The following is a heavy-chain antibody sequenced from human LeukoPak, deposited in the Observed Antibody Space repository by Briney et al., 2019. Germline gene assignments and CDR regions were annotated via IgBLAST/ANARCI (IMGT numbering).Heavy chain of an antibody. V-gene: IGHV3-30*03. Sequence: GSLRLSCAASGFTFSSYGVHWVCQAPGKGLEWVAVISYDGSNKYYADSVKGRFTISRDNSKNTLYLQMNSLRVEDTAVYYCARDQDVAAAGTWGSIDYWGQGTLVTVSS. CDR1: GFTFSSYG. D-gene: IGHD6-13*01. CDR2: ISYDGSNK. CDR3: ARDQDVAAAGTWGSIDY. J-gene: IGHJ4*02.